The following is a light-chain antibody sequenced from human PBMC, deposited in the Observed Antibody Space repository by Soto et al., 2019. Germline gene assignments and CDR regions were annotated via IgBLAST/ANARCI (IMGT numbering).Light chain of an antibody. Sequence: QSVLTQPASVSGSPGQSITISCTGSSSDVGSYNLVSWYQQHPGKAPKLMTYEVSKRPSGVSNRFSGSQSGNTASLTISGLQAEDEADYYCCSYAGSSTYVIFGGGTKLTVL. CDR1: SSDVGSYNL. CDR2: EVS. CDR3: CSYAGSSTYVI. V-gene: IGLV2-23*02. J-gene: IGLJ2*01.